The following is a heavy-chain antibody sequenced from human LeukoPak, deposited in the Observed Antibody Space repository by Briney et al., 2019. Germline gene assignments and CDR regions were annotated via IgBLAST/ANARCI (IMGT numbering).Heavy chain of an antibody. CDR2: IKNGGSP. V-gene: IGHV4-39*01. CDR3: ARLTWITDY. D-gene: IGHD5-12*01. Sequence: SETLSLTCTVSGGSISSSSSFWGWIRQPPGKGLEWIGHIKNGGSPNYNPPLKSRVTISLDTSKNQFSLTVSSVTAADTAVYYCARLTWITDYWGQGTLVTVSS. CDR1: GGSISSSSSF. J-gene: IGHJ4*02.